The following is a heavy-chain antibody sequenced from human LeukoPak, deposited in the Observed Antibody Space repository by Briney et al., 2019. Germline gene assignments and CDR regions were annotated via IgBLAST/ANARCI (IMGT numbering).Heavy chain of an antibody. CDR3: ARGRAHSGSRPPYYYYYYMDV. CDR2: IYTSGST. D-gene: IGHD1-26*01. J-gene: IGHJ6*03. V-gene: IGHV4-4*07. Sequence: SETLSLTCTVSGGSISSYYWSWIRQPAGKGLEWIGRIYTSGSTNYNPSLKSRVTMSVDTSKNQLSLKLSSVTAADTAVYYCARGRAHSGSRPPYYYYYYMDVWGKGTTVTVSS. CDR1: GGSISSYY.